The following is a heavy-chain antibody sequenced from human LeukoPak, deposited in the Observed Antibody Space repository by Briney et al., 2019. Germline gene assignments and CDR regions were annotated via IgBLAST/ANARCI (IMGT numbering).Heavy chain of an antibody. V-gene: IGHV3-74*01. J-gene: IGHJ5*02. D-gene: IGHD2-15*01. Sequence: PGGSLRLSCAASGFTFSSYWMHWFRQAPGKGLVWVSRINSDGSSTSYADSLKGRFTISRDNAKNTLYLQMNSLRAEDTAVYYCARAPLGYCSGGSCYGGFNWFDPWGQGTLVTVSS. CDR2: INSDGSST. CDR1: GFTFSSYW. CDR3: ARAPLGYCSGGSCYGGFNWFDP.